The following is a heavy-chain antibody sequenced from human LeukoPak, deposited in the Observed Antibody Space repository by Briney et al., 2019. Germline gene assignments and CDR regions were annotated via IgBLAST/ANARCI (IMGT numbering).Heavy chain of an antibody. CDR3: AKDKAPLYSGYDWDLDF. D-gene: IGHD5-12*01. J-gene: IGHJ4*02. CDR2: ISWNSAYI. CDR1: GFTFHHYA. V-gene: IGHV3-9*01. Sequence: GRSLRLSCAASGFTFHHYAIHWVRHVPGKGLEWVSGISWNSAYIDYADSVKGRFTISRDNAKNSVYLQMNSLRAEDTALYYCAKDKAPLYSGYDWDLDFWGQGTMVTVSS.